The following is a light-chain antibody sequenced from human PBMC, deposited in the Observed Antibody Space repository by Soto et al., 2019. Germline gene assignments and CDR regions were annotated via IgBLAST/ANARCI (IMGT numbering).Light chain of an antibody. CDR1: RSDVGSYNS. CDR2: EVT. J-gene: IGLJ2*01. CDR3: LSYAGNSIWL. V-gene: IGLV2-23*02. Sequence: QSALTQPASVSGSPGQSITISCTGTRSDVGSYNSIAWYQQHPGKAPRVVIFEVTKRPSGISDRFSGSKSGYTASLRISGLQAADEADYFCLSYAGNSIWLFGGGTKVTVL.